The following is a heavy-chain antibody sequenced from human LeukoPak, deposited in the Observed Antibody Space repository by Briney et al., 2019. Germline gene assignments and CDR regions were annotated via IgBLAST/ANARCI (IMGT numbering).Heavy chain of an antibody. V-gene: IGHV1-2*02. CDR2: INPNSGGT. D-gene: IGHD6-13*01. CDR3: ARGVGIEAAGRPYSYYFDY. CDR1: GYTFTGYY. Sequence: ASVKASCKASGYTFTGYYMHWVRQAPGQGLEWMGWINPNSGGTNYAQKFQGRVTMTRDTSISTAYMELSRLRSDDTAVYYCARGVGIEAAGRPYSYYFDYWGQGTLVTVSS. J-gene: IGHJ4*02.